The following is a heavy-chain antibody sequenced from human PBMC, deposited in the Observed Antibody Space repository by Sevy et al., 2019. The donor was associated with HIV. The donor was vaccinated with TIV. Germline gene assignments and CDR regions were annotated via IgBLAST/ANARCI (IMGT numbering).Heavy chain of an antibody. V-gene: IGHV1-2*02. CDR3: ARAGLQLWLQYFDL. CDR1: GYTFTGYY. D-gene: IGHD5-18*01. CDR2: INPNSGGT. J-gene: IGHJ2*01. Sequence: ASVKVSCKASGYTFTGYYMHWVRQAPGQGLEWMGWINPNSGGTNYAQKFQGRVTMTRDTSMSTAYMELSRLRSDDTAVYYCARAGLQLWLQYFDLWGRGTLVTVSS.